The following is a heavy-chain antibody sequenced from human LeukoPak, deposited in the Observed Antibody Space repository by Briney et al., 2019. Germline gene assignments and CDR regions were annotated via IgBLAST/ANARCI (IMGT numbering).Heavy chain of an antibody. J-gene: IGHJ4*02. CDR3: EVWFGELLSPFDY. V-gene: IGHV3-30*03. CDR2: ISYDGSNK. CDR1: GFTFSSYA. Sequence: GGSLRLSCAASGFTFSSYAMHWVRQAPGKGLEWVAVISYDGSNKYYADSVKGRFTISRDNSKNTLYLQTNSLRAEDTAVYYCEVWFGELLSPFDYWGQGTLVTVSS. D-gene: IGHD3-10*01.